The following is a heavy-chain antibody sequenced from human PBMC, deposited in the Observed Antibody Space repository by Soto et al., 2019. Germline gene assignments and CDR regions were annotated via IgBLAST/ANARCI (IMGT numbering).Heavy chain of an antibody. CDR2: ISFDGRNK. V-gene: IGHV3-30*04. CDR1: GFPFSSYA. D-gene: IGHD1-1*01. J-gene: IGHJ5*02. Sequence: GGSLRLSCAASGFPFSSYAVHWVRLAPGKGLEWVAVISFDGRNKYYGDSVKGRFTISRDNSKNTLYLQMNSLRVEDTAVYYCARTYVPGIAGFDPWGQGTLVTVSS. CDR3: ARTYVPGIAGFDP.